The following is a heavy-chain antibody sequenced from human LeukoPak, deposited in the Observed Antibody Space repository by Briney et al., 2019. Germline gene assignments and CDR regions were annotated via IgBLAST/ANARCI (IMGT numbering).Heavy chain of an antibody. J-gene: IGHJ6*03. Sequence: ASVKVSCKASGYTFTGYYMHWVRQAPGQGLEWMGWINPNSGGTNYAQKFQGRVTMTRDTSISTAYMELSRLRYDGTAVYYCARMSSRNYYYYMDVWGKGTTVTISS. D-gene: IGHD1-26*01. CDR1: GYTFTGYY. CDR3: ARMSSRNYYYYMDV. V-gene: IGHV1-2*02. CDR2: INPNSGGT.